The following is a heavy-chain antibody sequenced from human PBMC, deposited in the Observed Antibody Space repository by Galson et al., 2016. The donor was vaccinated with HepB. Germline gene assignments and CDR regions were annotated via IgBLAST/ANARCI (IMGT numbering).Heavy chain of an antibody. Sequence: SLRLSCAASGFIFNSHAMNWVRQAPGKGLEWVAVISYDGSNEYYADSVKGRFTISRDNSKNTLYLHMNSLRAEDTAVYYCARDRRGGSNTLDYWGQRTLVTVSS. J-gene: IGHJ4*02. CDR2: ISYDGSNE. CDR1: GFIFNSHA. D-gene: IGHD1-26*01. CDR3: ARDRRGGSNTLDY. V-gene: IGHV3-30-3*01.